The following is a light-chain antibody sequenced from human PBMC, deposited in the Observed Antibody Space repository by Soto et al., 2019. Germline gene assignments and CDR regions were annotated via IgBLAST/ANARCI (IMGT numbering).Light chain of an antibody. CDR3: SSYTSTSTLVV. J-gene: IGLJ2*01. CDR1: SSDVGGYNY. Sequence: QAVVTQPASVSGSPGQSITISCTGTSSDVGGYNYVSWYQQHPGKAPKVMIYDVSNRPSGVSYRFSGSKSGNTASLTISGLQAEDEADYYCSSYTSTSTLVVFGGGTKLTVL. V-gene: IGLV2-14*01. CDR2: DVS.